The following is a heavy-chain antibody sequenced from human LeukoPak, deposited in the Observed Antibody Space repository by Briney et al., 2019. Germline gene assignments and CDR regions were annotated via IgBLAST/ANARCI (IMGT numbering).Heavy chain of an antibody. D-gene: IGHD6-19*01. V-gene: IGHV3-11*04. CDR3: ARDAYSSNDY. Sequence: GGSLRLSCAASGFTFSDNYMSWIRQAPGKGLEWVSYISSSGSIYYADSVKGRFTISRDNAKNSLYLQMNSLRAEDTAVYYCARDAYSSNDYWGQGTLVTVSS. CDR1: GFTFSDNY. J-gene: IGHJ4*02. CDR2: ISSSGSI.